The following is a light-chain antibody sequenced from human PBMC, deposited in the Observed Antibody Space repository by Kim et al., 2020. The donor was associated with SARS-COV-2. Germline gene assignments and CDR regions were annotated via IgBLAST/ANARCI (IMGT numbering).Light chain of an antibody. V-gene: IGLV3-1*01. CDR3: QAWDSTTTV. CDR2: QDT. Sequence: SGSPGQTASITCSGDRLGNKYVCWDQQKPGQSPVVVIYQDTQRPSGIPERFSGSNSGNTATLTISGTQAMDEADYYCQAWDSTTTVFGGGTQLTVL. J-gene: IGLJ2*01. CDR1: RLGNKY.